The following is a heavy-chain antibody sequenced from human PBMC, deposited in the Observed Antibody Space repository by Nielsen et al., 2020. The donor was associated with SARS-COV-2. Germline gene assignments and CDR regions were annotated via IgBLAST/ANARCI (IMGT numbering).Heavy chain of an antibody. Sequence: GESLKISCAASGFTVSSNHMSWVRQAPGKGLEWVSYISSSGSTIYYADSVKGRFTISRDNAKNSLYLQMNSLRAEDTAVYYCARELRNSLYYYYGMDVWGQGTTVTVSS. CDR1: GFTVSSNH. J-gene: IGHJ6*02. CDR2: ISSSGSTI. V-gene: IGHV3-48*03. D-gene: IGHD4-23*01. CDR3: ARELRNSLYYYYGMDV.